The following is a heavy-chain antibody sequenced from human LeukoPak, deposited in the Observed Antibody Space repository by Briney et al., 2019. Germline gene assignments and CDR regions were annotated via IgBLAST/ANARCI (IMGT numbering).Heavy chain of an antibody. Sequence: GRSLRLSCAASGFTFSNYGMHWVRQAPGKGLEWVAMISYDGSNKYYVDSVKGRFTISRDNSKNTLYLQTNSLRAEGTAVYYCAKERVPGSWWGVFFDYWGQGTLVTVSS. D-gene: IGHD6-13*01. V-gene: IGHV3-30*18. CDR1: GFTFSNYG. CDR2: ISYDGSNK. J-gene: IGHJ4*02. CDR3: AKERVPGSWWGVFFDY.